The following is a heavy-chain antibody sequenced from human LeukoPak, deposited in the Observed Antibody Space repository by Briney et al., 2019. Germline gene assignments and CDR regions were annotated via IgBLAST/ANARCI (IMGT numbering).Heavy chain of an antibody. CDR2: INHSGST. V-gene: IGHV4-34*01. D-gene: IGHD2-15*01. CDR1: GGSFSGYY. CDR3: ARGRGSSYYYYGMDV. J-gene: IGHJ6*02. Sequence: SETLSLTCAVYGGSFSGYYWSWIRQLPGKGLEWIGEINHSGSTNYNPSLKSRVTISVDTSKNQFSLKLSSVTAADTAVYYCARGRGSSYYYYGMDVWGQGTTVTVSS.